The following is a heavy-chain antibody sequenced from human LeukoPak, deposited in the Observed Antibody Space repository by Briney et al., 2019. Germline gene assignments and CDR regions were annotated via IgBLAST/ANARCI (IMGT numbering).Heavy chain of an antibody. CDR2: IYYSGST. J-gene: IGHJ4*02. V-gene: IGHV4-59*01. CDR1: GGSISSYY. Sequence: SETLSLTCTVSGGSISSYYWSWIRQPPGKGLEWIGYIYYSGSTNYNPSLKSRVTISVDTSKNQFSLKLSSVTAADTAVYYCASRVVTRTEDYFDYWGQGTLVTVSS. CDR3: ASRVVTRTEDYFDY. D-gene: IGHD4-23*01.